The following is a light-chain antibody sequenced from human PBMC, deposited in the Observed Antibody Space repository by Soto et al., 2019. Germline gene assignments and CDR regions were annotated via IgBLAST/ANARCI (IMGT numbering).Light chain of an antibody. J-gene: IGLJ3*02. CDR3: AAWDDSLNGVV. CDR2: NNN. V-gene: IGLV1-44*01. Sequence: QSVLTQPPSASGTPGQTVTIACSGSSSNIGSTTVKWYQQLPGTAPTLLIYNNNQRPSGVPDRFSGSKSGTSASLAISGLQSEDEADYYCAAWDDSLNGVVFGGGTKLTVL. CDR1: SSNIGSTT.